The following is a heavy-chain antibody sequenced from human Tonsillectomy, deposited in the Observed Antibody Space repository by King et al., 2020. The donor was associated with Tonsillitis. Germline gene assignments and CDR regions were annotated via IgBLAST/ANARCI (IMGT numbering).Heavy chain of an antibody. V-gene: IGHV4-59*08. CDR3: ARHAGMRLCGGGFEY. J-gene: IGHJ4*02. CDR2: IFDNGNT. D-gene: IGHD3-16*01. CDR1: GASMRNYY. Sequence: QLQESGPRLVKPSETLSLTCTVSGASMRNYYCSWIRQPPGKGLEWIGYIFDNGNTNYNPSLKSRVTMSADTSKNQFSLNLISLTAAGTSISYCARHAGMRLCGGGFEYWGQGALVTVSS.